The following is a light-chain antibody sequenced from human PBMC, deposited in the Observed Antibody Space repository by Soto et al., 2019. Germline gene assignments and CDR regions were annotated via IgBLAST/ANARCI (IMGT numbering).Light chain of an antibody. Sequence: QSALTQPPSASGSPGQSVTISCTGTSSDVGGYKYVSWYQQHPGKAPKLMIFEVNKRPSGVPDRFSGSKSGNTASLTVSGLQAEDEADYYCSSYAGINNVGVFGTGTKLTAL. CDR3: SSYAGINNVGV. CDR2: EVN. V-gene: IGLV2-8*01. J-gene: IGLJ1*01. CDR1: SSDVGGYKY.